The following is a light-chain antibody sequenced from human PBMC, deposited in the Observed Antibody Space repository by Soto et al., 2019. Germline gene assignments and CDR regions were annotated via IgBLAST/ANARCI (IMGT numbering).Light chain of an antibody. J-gene: IGLJ3*02. CDR2: EDS. CDR3: CSYAGSSTSWV. Sequence: QAVLTQPASVSGSPGQSITISCTGTSSDAGNYNFVSWYQQHPGKAPKVIIYEDSTRPSGVSNRISGSKSGNTASLTISGLQAEEEVDYYCCSYAGSSTSWVFGGGTKLTVL. V-gene: IGLV2-23*01. CDR1: SSDAGNYNF.